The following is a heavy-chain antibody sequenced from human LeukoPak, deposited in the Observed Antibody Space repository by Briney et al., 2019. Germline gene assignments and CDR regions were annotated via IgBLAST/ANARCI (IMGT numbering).Heavy chain of an antibody. CDR3: AKDRGSSGAFDI. D-gene: IGHD6-6*01. V-gene: IGHV3-30*02. Sequence: HPGGSLRLSRAASGFTFSSYGMHWVRQAPGKGLEWVAFIRYDGSNKYYADSVKGRFTISRDNSKNTLYLQMNSLRAEDTAVYYCAKDRGSSGAFDIWGQGTMVTVSS. J-gene: IGHJ3*02. CDR1: GFTFSSYG. CDR2: IRYDGSNK.